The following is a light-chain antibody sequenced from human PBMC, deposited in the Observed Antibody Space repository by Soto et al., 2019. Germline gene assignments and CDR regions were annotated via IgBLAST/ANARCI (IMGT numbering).Light chain of an antibody. CDR2: EVS. Sequence: QSALTQPASVSGSPGQSITISCTGTSSDVGGYNYVSWYQQHPGKAPKLMIYEVSNRPSGVSNSFSGSKSGNTASLTISGLQAEDEADYYCSSSTSSSTLVFGGGTKLTVL. J-gene: IGLJ2*01. V-gene: IGLV2-14*01. CDR1: SSDVGGYNY. CDR3: SSSTSSSTLV.